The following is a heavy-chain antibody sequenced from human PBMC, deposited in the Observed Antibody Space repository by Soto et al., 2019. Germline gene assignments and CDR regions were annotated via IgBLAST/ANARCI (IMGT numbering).Heavy chain of an antibody. V-gene: IGHV4-34*01. CDR1: GGSFSGYY. Sequence: QVQLQQWGAGLLKPSETLSLTCAVYGGSFSGYYWSWIRQPPGKGLEWIGEINHSGSTNYNPYLKSRVTISVDTSKNQFSLKLSSVTDADTAVYYCARLKGRRWVVPAATLFDYWGQGTLVTVSS. J-gene: IGHJ4*02. CDR3: ARLKGRRWVVPAATLFDY. CDR2: INHSGST. D-gene: IGHD2-2*01.